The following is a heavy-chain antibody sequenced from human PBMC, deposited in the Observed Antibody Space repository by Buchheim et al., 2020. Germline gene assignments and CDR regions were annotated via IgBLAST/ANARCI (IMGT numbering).Heavy chain of an antibody. CDR1: GGSFSGYY. V-gene: IGHV4-34*01. Sequence: QVQLQQWGAGLLKPSETLSLTCAVYGGSFSGYYWSWIRQPPGKGLEWIGEINHSGSTNYNPSLKSRVTISVDTSKNQFSLKLSSVTAADTAVYYCARVASSSSSYYYYYMDVWGKGTT. CDR3: ARVASSSSSYYYYYMDV. D-gene: IGHD6-6*01. CDR2: INHSGST. J-gene: IGHJ6*03.